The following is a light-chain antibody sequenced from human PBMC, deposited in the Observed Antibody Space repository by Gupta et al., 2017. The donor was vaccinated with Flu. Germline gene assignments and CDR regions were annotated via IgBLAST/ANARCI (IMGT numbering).Light chain of an antibody. CDR1: SSDVGGYNY. V-gene: IGLV2-8*01. Sequence: QSALTQPTSASGAPRQPVTIACTGTSSDVGGYNYVSWYQQHPGKAPKLMIYEVSKRPSGVPDRFSGSKSGNTASLTVSGLQAEDEADYYCSSYAGSNNYVFGTGTKVTVL. J-gene: IGLJ1*01. CDR2: EVS. CDR3: SSYAGSNNYV.